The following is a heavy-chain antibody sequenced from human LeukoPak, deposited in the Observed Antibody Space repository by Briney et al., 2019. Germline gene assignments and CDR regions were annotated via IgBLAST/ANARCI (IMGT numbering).Heavy chain of an antibody. CDR1: GYTFTSYY. V-gene: IGHV1-46*01. CDR3: ARAEHYYDSSGYSSFQH. CDR2: INPSGGST. Sequence: ASVKVSCKASGYTFTSYYMHWVRQAPGQGLEWMGIINPSGGSTSYAQKFQGRVTMTRDTSTSTVYMELSSLRSEDTAVYYCARAEHYYDSSGYSSFQHWGQGTLVTGSS. D-gene: IGHD3-22*01. J-gene: IGHJ1*01.